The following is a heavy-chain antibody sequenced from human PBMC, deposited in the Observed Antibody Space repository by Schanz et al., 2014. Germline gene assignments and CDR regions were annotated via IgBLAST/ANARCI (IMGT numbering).Heavy chain of an antibody. D-gene: IGHD3-3*01. CDR2: FIPILDVG. J-gene: IGHJ3*02. Sequence: QVQLVQSGAEVKKPGSSVKVSCKASRSTFSSYTISWVRQARGQGLEWVGRFIPILDVGNYAQQFQSRVTFTANKSTSTAYMELSSLRYEGTALYCCARGTMPGTFDIWGQGTMVTVSS. CDR3: ARGTMPGTFDI. V-gene: IGHV1-69*02. CDR1: RSTFSSYT.